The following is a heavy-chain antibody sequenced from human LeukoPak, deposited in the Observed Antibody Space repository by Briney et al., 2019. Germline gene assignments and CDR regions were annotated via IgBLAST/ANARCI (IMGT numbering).Heavy chain of an antibody. Sequence: GGSLRLSCAASGFTFSSYSMNWVRQAPGKGLEWVSSISSSSSYIYYADSVKGRFTISRDNAKNSLYLQMNSLRAEDTAVYYCARDSAGYYDSSGYLGNGFDYWGQGTLVTVSS. D-gene: IGHD3-22*01. J-gene: IGHJ4*02. CDR1: GFTFSSYS. V-gene: IGHV3-21*04. CDR3: ARDSAGYYDSSGYLGNGFDY. CDR2: ISSSSSYI.